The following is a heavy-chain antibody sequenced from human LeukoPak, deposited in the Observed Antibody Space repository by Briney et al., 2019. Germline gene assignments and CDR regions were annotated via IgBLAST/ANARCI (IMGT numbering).Heavy chain of an antibody. CDR3: ARDGEFYGSGSYHY. V-gene: IGHV3-33*01. Sequence: GGSLRLSCAASGFTFSSYGMHWVRQAPDKGLEWVAVIWYDGSNKYYADSVKGRFTISRDNSKNTLYLQMNSLRAEDTAVYYCARDGEFYGSGSYHYWGQGTLVTVSS. J-gene: IGHJ4*02. D-gene: IGHD3-10*01. CDR1: GFTFSSYG. CDR2: IWYDGSNK.